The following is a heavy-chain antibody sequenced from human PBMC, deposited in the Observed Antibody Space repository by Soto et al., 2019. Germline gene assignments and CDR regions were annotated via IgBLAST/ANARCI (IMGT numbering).Heavy chain of an antibody. CDR1: GYTFTSYG. V-gene: IGHV1-18*01. CDR2: ISAYNGNA. Sequence: ASVKVSCKASGYTFTSYGISWVRQAPGQGLEWMGWISAYNGNANYAQKLQGRVTMTTDTSTSTAYMGLRSLRSDDTAVYYCAIYYYDSSGPDYWGQGTLVTVSS. D-gene: IGHD3-22*01. J-gene: IGHJ4*02. CDR3: AIYYYDSSGPDY.